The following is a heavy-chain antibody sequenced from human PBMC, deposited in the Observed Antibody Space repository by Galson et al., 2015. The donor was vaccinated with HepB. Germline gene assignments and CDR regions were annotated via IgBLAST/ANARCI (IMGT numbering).Heavy chain of an antibody. CDR1: GFTFDDYA. CDR3: AKDLRRGSQDSYWYFDV. CDR2: ISWNSAGI. Sequence: SLRLSCAASGFTFDDYAMHWVRQAPGKGLEWVSGISWNSAGIDYADSVRGRFTVSRDNVQNSLYLQLSDLRPEDTAFYYCAKDLRRGSQDSYWYFDVWGRGTLVTVSS. J-gene: IGHJ2*01. V-gene: IGHV3-9*01. D-gene: IGHD1-26*01.